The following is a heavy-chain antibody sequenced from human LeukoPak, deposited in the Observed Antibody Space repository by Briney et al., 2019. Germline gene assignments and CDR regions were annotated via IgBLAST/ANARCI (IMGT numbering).Heavy chain of an antibody. CDR3: ARVSYYDPDY. J-gene: IGHJ4*02. D-gene: IGHD3-22*01. CDR1: GGSISSGSYY. CDR2: IYTSGST. Sequence: SETLPLTCTVSGGSISSGSYYWSWIRQPAGKGLEWIGRIYTSGSTNYNPSLKSRVTISVDTSKNQFSLKLSSVTAADTAVYYCARVSYYDPDYWGQGTLVTVSS. V-gene: IGHV4-61*02.